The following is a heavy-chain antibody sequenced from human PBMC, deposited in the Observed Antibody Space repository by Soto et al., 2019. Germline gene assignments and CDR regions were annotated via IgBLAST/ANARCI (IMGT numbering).Heavy chain of an antibody. CDR3: AIQPPYYYDSSANEDY. Sequence: ASVKVSCKASGYTFTSYYMHWVRQAPGQGLEWMGIINPSGGSTSYAQKFQGRVTMTRDTSTSTVYMELSSLRSEDTAVYYCAIQPPYYYDSSANEDYCGQGTMVTVYS. V-gene: IGHV1-46*01. CDR2: INPSGGST. D-gene: IGHD3-22*01. CDR1: GYTFTSYY. J-gene: IGHJ4*02.